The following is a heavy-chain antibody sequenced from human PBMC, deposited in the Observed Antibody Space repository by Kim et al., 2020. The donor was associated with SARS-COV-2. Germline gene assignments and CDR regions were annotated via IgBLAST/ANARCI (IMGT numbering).Heavy chain of an antibody. D-gene: IGHD3-10*01. J-gene: IGHJ4*02. CDR3: ARISTGGGSGSYLDY. Sequence: QKLQGRVTMTTDTSTSTAYMELRSLRSDDTAVYYCARISTGGGSGSYLDYWGQGTLVTVSS. V-gene: IGHV1-18*01.